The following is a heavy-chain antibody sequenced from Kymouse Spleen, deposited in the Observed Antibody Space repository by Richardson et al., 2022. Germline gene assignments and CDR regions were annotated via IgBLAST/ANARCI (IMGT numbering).Heavy chain of an antibody. CDR1: GGSISSSNW. J-gene: IGHJ6*02. CDR2: IYHSGST. Sequence: QVQLQESGPGLVKPSGTLSLTCAVSGGSISSSNWWSWVRQPPGKGLEWIGEIYHSGSTNYNPSLKSRVTISVDKSKNQFSLKLSSVTAADTAVYYCARDPVPAAMRPSYYYYYGMDVWGQGTTVTVSS. V-gene: IGHV4-4*02. CDR3: ARDPVPAAMRPSYYYYYGMDV. D-gene: IGHD2-2*02.